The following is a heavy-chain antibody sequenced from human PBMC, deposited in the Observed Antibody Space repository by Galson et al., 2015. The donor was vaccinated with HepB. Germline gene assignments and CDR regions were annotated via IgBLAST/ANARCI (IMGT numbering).Heavy chain of an antibody. CDR3: ARDGSTTTYGMDV. Sequence: SVKVSCKASGGTFSTYAISWVRQAPGQGLEWMGGIIPIFGTANYAQKFQGRLTITEDESTSTAYMELSSLRSEDTAVYYCARDGSTTTYGMDVWGQGTTVTVSS. J-gene: IGHJ6*02. D-gene: IGHD4-11*01. CDR2: IIPIFGTA. V-gene: IGHV1-69*13. CDR1: GGTFSTYA.